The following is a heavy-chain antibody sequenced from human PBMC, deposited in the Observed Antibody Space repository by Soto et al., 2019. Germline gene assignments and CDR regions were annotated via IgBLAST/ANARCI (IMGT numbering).Heavy chain of an antibody. CDR3: ARDCPTVSYYFDY. V-gene: IGHV1-3*01. Sequence: QVQLVQSGAEVKKPGASVKVSCKASGYTFTSYAMHWVRQAPGQRLEWMGWINAGNGNTKYSQKFQGRVTITRDTTASTADMERSSMRSEDTAVYYCARDCPTVSYYFDYWGQGTLVTVSS. J-gene: IGHJ4*02. CDR2: INAGNGNT. CDR1: GYTFTSYA. D-gene: IGHD4-17*01.